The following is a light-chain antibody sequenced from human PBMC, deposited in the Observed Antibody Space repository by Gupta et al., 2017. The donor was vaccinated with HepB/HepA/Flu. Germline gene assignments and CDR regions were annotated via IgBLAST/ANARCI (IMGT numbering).Light chain of an antibody. V-gene: IGLV4-69*01. CDR2: INGDGSH. CDR1: SGHSSYA. Sequence: QLVLTQSPSASASLGASVKLTCTLSSGHSSYAIAWHQQQPERSPRYWMKINGDGSHTKGDAIPDRFSGSSYAAERSLTIHSLQSEDDSYYFCQTCSNGAVFGGGTKVTVL. J-gene: IGLJ3*02. CDR3: QTCSNGAV.